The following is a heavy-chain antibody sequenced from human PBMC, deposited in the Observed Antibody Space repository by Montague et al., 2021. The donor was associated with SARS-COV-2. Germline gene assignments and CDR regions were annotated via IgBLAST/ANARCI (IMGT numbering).Heavy chain of an antibody. D-gene: IGHD3-9*01. CDR1: GFTFSSYE. Sequence: SLRLSCAASGFTFSSYEMNWVRQAPGKGLEWVSYISSSGSTIYYADPVKGRFTISRDNAKNSLYLQMNSLRAKDTAVYYCARSYDILTGYQSQALDYWGQGTLVTVSS. CDR3: ARSYDILTGYQSQALDY. V-gene: IGHV3-48*03. J-gene: IGHJ4*02. CDR2: ISSSGSTI.